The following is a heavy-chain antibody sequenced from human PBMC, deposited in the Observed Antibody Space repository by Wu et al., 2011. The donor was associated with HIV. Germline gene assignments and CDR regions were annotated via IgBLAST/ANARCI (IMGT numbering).Heavy chain of an antibody. D-gene: IGHD3-9*01. CDR2: VSGYNGDT. Sequence: QVQLVQSGDEVKKPGASVKVSCKASGYTFDNYGITWVRQAPGQGLEWMGWVSGYNGDTNYPRWLQGRVTMTTDTSTSTVYMEMRGLRSDDTAVYYCARDANIHYDTLTEYISRYHYMECLGERD. CDR3: ARDANIHYDTLTEYISRYHYMEC. J-gene: IGHJ6*03. CDR1: GYTFDNYG. V-gene: IGHV1-18*01.